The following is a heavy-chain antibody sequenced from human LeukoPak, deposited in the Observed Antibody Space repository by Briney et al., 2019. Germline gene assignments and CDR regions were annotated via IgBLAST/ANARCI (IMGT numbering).Heavy chain of an antibody. V-gene: IGHV3-23*01. Sequence: GGSLRLSCAASGFIFTSYTMNWVRQAPGKGLEWVSSVSGDGSRTYYTDSVKGRFTISRDNSKNTLYLQMNSLRADETAVYYCASRPRADIGPLDFWGQGTLVTVSS. CDR3: ASRPRADIGPLDF. CDR1: GFIFTSYT. J-gene: IGHJ4*02. CDR2: VSGDGSRT. D-gene: IGHD1-14*01.